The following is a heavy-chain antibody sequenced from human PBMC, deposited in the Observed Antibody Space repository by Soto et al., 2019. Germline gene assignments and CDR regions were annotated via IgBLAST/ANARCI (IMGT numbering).Heavy chain of an antibody. CDR3: ARGVRTESSCYWDFDL. V-gene: IGHV1-18*01. J-gene: IGHJ2*01. D-gene: IGHD6-13*01. Sequence: QVQLVQSAAEVKTPGASGKVSCKASDYTFTSYGVTWVRQAPGQGLEWMGWISGKNGNTNYAQRFKGRFTMTTDTSSSTAYMELRGLTSDDTAGYYCARGVRTESSCYWDFDLWGPGSLVTVSS. CDR2: ISGKNGNT. CDR1: DYTFTSYG.